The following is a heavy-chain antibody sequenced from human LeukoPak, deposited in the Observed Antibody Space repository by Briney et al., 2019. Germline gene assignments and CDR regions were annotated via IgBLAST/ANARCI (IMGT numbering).Heavy chain of an antibody. Sequence: PGGSLRLSCAASGFTLSNYAVHWVRQAPGKGLEWLAILSYDGGTEYYADSVKGRFTISRDNSKNTLYLQMDSLRGDDTALYFWGGGDFGAVYPVRGGGGLDVWGQGTTVTVSS. V-gene: IGHV3-30-3*01. D-gene: IGHD3-16*01. CDR3: GGGDFGAVYPVRGGGGLDV. CDR2: LSYDGGTE. CDR1: GFTLSNYA. J-gene: IGHJ6*02.